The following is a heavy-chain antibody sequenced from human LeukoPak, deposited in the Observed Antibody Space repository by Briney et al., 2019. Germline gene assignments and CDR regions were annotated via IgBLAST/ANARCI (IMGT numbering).Heavy chain of an antibody. CDR3: ASSEGGDILTGDRYYFDY. CDR1: GYTFTSYG. J-gene: IGHJ4*02. V-gene: IGHV1-18*01. D-gene: IGHD3-9*01. Sequence: ASVKVSCKASGYTFTSYGISWVRQAPGQGLEWMGWISAYNGNTNYAQKLQGRVTMTTDTSTSTAYMELRSLRSEDTAVYYCASSEGGDILTGDRYYFDYWGQGTLVTVSS. CDR2: ISAYNGNT.